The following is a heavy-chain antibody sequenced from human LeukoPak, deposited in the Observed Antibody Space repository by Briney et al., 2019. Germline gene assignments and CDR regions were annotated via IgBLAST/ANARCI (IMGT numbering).Heavy chain of an antibody. V-gene: IGHV4-39*07. J-gene: IGHJ6*03. Sequence: SETLSLTCTVSAGFLSSSTSYWGWIRQPPGKGLEWIAPISYSGSTYYSPSLKSRVTISVDTSKNKFSLKLSAVTAADTAVYYCARAFLRNYYYMDVWGKGTTGTISS. D-gene: IGHD5/OR15-5a*01. CDR3: ARAFLRNYYYMDV. CDR2: ISYSGST. CDR1: AGFLSSSTSY.